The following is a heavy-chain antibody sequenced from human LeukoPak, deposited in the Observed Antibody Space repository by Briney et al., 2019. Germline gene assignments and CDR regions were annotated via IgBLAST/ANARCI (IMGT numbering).Heavy chain of an antibody. J-gene: IGHJ4*02. D-gene: IGHD3-10*02. CDR2: MNPNSGNK. V-gene: IGHV1-8*01. Sequence: ASVKVSCKASGYTFTSYDINWVRQATGRGLEWMGWMNPNSGNKGYAQKFQGRVTMTRNTSISTAYMELSSLRSEDTAVYYCALFGELTYGFDYWGQGTLVTVSS. CDR1: GYTFTSYD. CDR3: ALFGELTYGFDY.